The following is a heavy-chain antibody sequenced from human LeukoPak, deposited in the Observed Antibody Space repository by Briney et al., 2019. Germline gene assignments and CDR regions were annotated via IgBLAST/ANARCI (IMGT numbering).Heavy chain of an antibody. D-gene: IGHD2-2*01. CDR2: INPNSGGT. J-gene: IGHJ5*02. CDR3: ARSRLGYCSSTSCYLFDP. CDR1: GYTFTGYY. V-gene: IGHV1-2*02. Sequence: GASVKVSCKASGYTFTGYYMHWVRQVPGQGLEWMGWINPNSGGTNYAQKFQGRVTMTRDTSISTAYMELSRLRSDDTAVYYCARSRLGYCSSTSCYLFDPWRQRTLVTVSS.